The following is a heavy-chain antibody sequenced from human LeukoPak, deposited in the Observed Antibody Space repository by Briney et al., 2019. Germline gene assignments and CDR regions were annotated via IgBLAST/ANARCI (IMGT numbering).Heavy chain of an antibody. CDR3: ARGILPRPGAFDV. CDR2: ISPDGSDT. J-gene: IGHJ3*01. CDR1: GFIFSTSW. Sequence: GGSLRLSCAASGFIFSTSWMHWVRQAPGKKLVWVSRISPDGSDTNYVDSVKGRFTISRDNAKDTLYLQMNSLRAEDTAVYFCARGILPRPGAFDVWGQGTMVTVSS. D-gene: IGHD6-6*01. V-gene: IGHV3-74*01.